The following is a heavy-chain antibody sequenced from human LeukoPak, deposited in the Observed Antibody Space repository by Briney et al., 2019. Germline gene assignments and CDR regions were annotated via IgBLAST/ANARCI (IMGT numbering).Heavy chain of an antibody. CDR3: ARDLISSGWYGYFDH. V-gene: IGHV3-48*04. Sequence: PGGSLRLSCAASGFTFSSYSMNWVRQAPGKGLEWVSYISSSSSTIYYADSVKGRFTISRDNAKNSLYLQMNSLRAEDTAVYYCARDLISSGWYGYFDHWGQGTLVTVSS. CDR2: ISSSSSTI. D-gene: IGHD6-19*01. CDR1: GFTFSSYS. J-gene: IGHJ4*02.